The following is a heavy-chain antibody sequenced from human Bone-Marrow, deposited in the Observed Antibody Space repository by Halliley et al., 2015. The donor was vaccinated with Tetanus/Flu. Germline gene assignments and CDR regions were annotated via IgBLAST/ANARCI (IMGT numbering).Heavy chain of an antibody. CDR2: ISYDGSNK. J-gene: IGHJ6*02. Sequence: SLRLSCAASGFTFSNYDFHWVRQAPGKGLEWAALISYDGSNKYYADSLKGRITISRDNSRNTLYLQLDSLRPEDTAVYYCARPPRGWDYGLLYFYGMDVWGQGTAVTVS. V-gene: IGHV3-30*03. CDR3: ARPPRGWDYGLLYFYGMDV. CDR1: GFTFSNYD. D-gene: IGHD3-10*01.